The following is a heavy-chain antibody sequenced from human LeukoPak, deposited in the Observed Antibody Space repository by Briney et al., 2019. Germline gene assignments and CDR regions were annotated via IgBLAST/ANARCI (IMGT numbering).Heavy chain of an antibody. Sequence: GESLKISCKGSGYSFTSYWIGWVRQMPGKGLGWMGIIYPGDSDTRYSPSFQGQVTISADKSISTAYLQWNSLKASDTAMYYCARRTEGYSRGWYFDYWGQGTLVTVSS. CDR3: ARRTEGYSRGWYFDY. J-gene: IGHJ4*02. CDR1: GYSFTSYW. V-gene: IGHV5-51*01. CDR2: IYPGDSDT. D-gene: IGHD6-19*01.